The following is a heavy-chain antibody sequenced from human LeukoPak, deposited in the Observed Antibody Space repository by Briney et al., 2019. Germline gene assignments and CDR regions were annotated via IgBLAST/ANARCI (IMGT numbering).Heavy chain of an antibody. J-gene: IGHJ6*02. V-gene: IGHV3-23*01. CDR1: GFTFSSYA. Sequence: GGSLRLSCAASGFTFSSYAMSWVRQAPGKGLEWVSAISGSGGSTYYADSVKGRFTISRDNSMNTLFLQMNSLRDEDTAVYYCARGRGSSWYALNYYYYGMDVWGQGTTVTVSS. D-gene: IGHD6-13*01. CDR3: ARGRGSSWYALNYYYYGMDV. CDR2: ISGSGGST.